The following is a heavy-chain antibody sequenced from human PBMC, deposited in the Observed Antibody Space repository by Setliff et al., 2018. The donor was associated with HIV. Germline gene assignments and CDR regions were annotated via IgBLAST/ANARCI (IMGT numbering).Heavy chain of an antibody. V-gene: IGHV3-48*03. CDR1: GFPFKTYW. CDR2: ISYSGSAI. J-gene: IGHJ4*02. D-gene: IGHD1-7*01. Sequence: GGSLRLSCAASGFPFKTYWMHWVRQAPGKGLEWVAYISYSGSAIYYADSVKGRFTISRDNAKNSLYLQMNTLRAEDTAVYYCAREGITGTTLHPYWGQGTLVTVLL. CDR3: AREGITGTTLHPY.